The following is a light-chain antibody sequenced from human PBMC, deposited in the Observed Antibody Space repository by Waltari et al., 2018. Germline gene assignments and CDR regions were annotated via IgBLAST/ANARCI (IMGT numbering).Light chain of an antibody. CDR3: QHRFNWPLT. V-gene: IGKV3-11*01. Sequence: EIVLTQSPATLSLSPGDGATLSCRASQSVSTYLAWYHEKPGQAPRLRIYDASNRATGIPARFSGSGSGTDFTLTISGLEPEDSAVYYCQHRFNWPLTFGGGTKVEIK. CDR1: QSVSTY. CDR2: DAS. J-gene: IGKJ4*01.